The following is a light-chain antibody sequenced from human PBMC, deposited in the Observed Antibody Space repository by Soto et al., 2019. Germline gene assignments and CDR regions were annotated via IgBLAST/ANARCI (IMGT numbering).Light chain of an antibody. V-gene: IGKV3-15*01. CDR1: QSVSTN. Sequence: EIVMTQSPDTLSVSPGERATLSCRASQSVSTNLAWYQQKPGQAPRLLIYGASTRATGIPARFSGSGSGTEITLTISSLQSEDFAVYLCQQYNNWPYTFGQGTKLEIK. CDR3: QQYNNWPYT. CDR2: GAS. J-gene: IGKJ2*01.